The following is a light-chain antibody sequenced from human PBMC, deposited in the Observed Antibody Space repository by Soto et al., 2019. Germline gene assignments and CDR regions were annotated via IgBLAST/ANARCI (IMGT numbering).Light chain of an antibody. CDR1: QSVGSDH. CDR3: QQYGSSPYT. Sequence: EIVLTQSPGTLSLSPGERATLSCRASQSVGSDHLAWYQQKPGQAPRLLLYGASNRASGIPDRFSGSGSGTDFTLTISRLEPEDFAVYSCQQYGSSPYTFGQGIKLEI. V-gene: IGKV3-20*01. J-gene: IGKJ2*01. CDR2: GAS.